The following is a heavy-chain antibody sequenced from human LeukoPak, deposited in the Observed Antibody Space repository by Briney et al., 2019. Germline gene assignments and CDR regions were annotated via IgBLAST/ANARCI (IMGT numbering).Heavy chain of an antibody. J-gene: IGHJ5*02. D-gene: IGHD6-6*01. CDR2: IYYSGST. CDR3: ARVSILTLAARPLPRTNNWFDP. V-gene: IGHV4-59*02. Sequence: SETLSLTCTVSGGSVSNKYWSWIRQPPGKGLEWIGYIYYSGSTNYNPSLKSRVTISVDTSKNQFSLKLSSVTAADTAVYYCARVSILTLAARPLPRTNNWFDPWGQGTLVTVSS. CDR1: GGSVSNKY.